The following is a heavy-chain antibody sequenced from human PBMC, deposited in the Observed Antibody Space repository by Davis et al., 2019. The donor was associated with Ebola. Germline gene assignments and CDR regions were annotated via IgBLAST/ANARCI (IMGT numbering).Heavy chain of an antibody. Sequence: GESLKISCAASGFTFSSYSMNWVRQAPGKGLEWVSSISSSSSYIYYTDSVKGRFTISRDNAKNSLYLQMNSLRAEDTAVYYCARVWGNPFYYYYYMDVWGKGTTVTVSS. J-gene: IGHJ6*03. CDR1: GFTFSSYS. CDR2: ISSSSSYI. V-gene: IGHV3-21*01. CDR3: ARVWGNPFYYYYYMDV. D-gene: IGHD7-27*01.